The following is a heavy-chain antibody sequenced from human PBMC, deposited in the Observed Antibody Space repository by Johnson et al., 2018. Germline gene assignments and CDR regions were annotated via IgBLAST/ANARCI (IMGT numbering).Heavy chain of an antibody. J-gene: IGHJ1*01. V-gene: IGHV1-58*01. CDR1: GFTFTRCA. D-gene: IGHD3-22*01. CDR3: AADPLFHYEFQH. Sequence: QLVQSGPEVRKPGTSVKVSCKTSGFTFTRCAVQWVRQARGQRLEWIGWIVAGTGNTNYAQKFQERVTIIRDVSTSTAYMELSSLRSEDTAVYYCAADPLFHYEFQHWGQGTLVTVSS. CDR2: IVAGTGNT.